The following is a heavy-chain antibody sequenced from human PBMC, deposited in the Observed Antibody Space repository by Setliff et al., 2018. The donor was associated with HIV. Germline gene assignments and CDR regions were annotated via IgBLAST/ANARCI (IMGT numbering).Heavy chain of an antibody. CDR2: IGYNGDT. V-gene: IGHV4-59*08. J-gene: IGHJ6*02. Sequence: PSETLSLTCTVSGGSINSYYWNWIRQSPGKGLEWIGYIGYNGDTSYNPSLKSRVTMSVDTSKNQFSLKLSSVTAADTAVYYCARGGYYYYFGVDVWGQGTTVTVSS. D-gene: IGHD3-16*01. CDR1: GGSINSYY. CDR3: ARGGYYYYFGVDV.